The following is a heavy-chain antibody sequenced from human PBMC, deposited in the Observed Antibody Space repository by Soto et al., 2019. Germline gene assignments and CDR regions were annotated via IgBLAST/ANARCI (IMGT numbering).Heavy chain of an antibody. J-gene: IGHJ3*02. D-gene: IGHD2-15*01. CDR1: GYTFTSYD. CDR2: MNPNSGNT. CDR3: ARGLTLVVRNDAFDI. V-gene: IGHV1-8*01. Sequence: VASVKVSCKASGYTFTSYDINWVRQATGQGLEWMGWMNPNSGNTGYAQKFQGRVTMTRNTSMSTAYMELSSLRSEDTAVYYCARGLTLVVRNDAFDIWGQGTMVTVSS.